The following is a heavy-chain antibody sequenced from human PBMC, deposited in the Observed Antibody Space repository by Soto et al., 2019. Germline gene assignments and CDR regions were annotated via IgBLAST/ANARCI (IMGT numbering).Heavy chain of an antibody. Sequence: QVQLQESGPGLVKPSQTLSLTCTVSGGSISSGGYYWSWIRQHPGKGLGWIGYIYYSGSTYYNPSLKSRVTISVDTSKNQFSLKLSSVTAADTAVYYCARGRYCSSTSCYAEAAGDAFDIWGQGTMVTVSS. V-gene: IGHV4-31*03. CDR3: ARGRYCSSTSCYAEAAGDAFDI. CDR1: GGSISSGGYY. D-gene: IGHD2-2*01. CDR2: IYYSGST. J-gene: IGHJ3*02.